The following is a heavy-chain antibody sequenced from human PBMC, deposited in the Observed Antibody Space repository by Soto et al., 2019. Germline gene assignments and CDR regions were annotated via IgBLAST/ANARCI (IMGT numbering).Heavy chain of an antibody. CDR2: ISYDGSNK. V-gene: IGHV3-30*18. CDR1: GFTFSSYG. CDR3: AKLGSGYYHPFEY. D-gene: IGHD3-22*01. Sequence: PGGSXRLSCVASGFTFSSYGMHWVRQAPGKGLEWVAVISYDGSNKYSSDSVKGRFTISRDISKTTLYLQMNNLRAEDTAVYYCAKLGSGYYHPFEYWGLGTLVTVSS. J-gene: IGHJ4*02.